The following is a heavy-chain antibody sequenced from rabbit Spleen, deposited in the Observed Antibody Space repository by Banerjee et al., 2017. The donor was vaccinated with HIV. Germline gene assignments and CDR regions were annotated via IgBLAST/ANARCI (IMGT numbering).Heavy chain of an antibody. CDR1: GIDFSSYYY. CDR2: IYAGSSGST. V-gene: IGHV1S45*01. CDR3: ARDTGSSFSSYGMDL. D-gene: IGHD8-1*01. Sequence: QQQLEESGGGLVKPGGTLTLTCKASGIDFSSYYYMCWVRQAPGKGLEWIACIYAGSSGSTYSATWAKGRFTCSKTSSTTVTLQMTSLTVADTATYFCARDTGSSFSSYGMDLWGPGTLVTVS. J-gene: IGHJ6*01.